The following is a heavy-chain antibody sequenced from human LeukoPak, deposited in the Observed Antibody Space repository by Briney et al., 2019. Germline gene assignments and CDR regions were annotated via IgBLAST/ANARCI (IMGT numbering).Heavy chain of an antibody. CDR1: SDSISTHS. CDR3: ARLAGGPIA. D-gene: IGHD3-16*01. V-gene: IGHV4-4*07. J-gene: IGHJ4*02. Sequence: SETLSLTCSVSSDSISTHSWSWIRHPAGKRLEWIGHISPSGNTIYNPSLKSRVTMSVDTSKNLFSLKLSSVTAADTAEYYCARLAGGPIAWGQGTLVTVSS. CDR2: ISPSGNT.